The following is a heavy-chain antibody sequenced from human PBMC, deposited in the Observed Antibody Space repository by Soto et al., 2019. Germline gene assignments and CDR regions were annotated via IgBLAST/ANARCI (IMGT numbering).Heavy chain of an antibody. D-gene: IGHD2-21*02. CDR1: GYTLTELS. CDR2: FDPEDGET. J-gene: IGHJ4*02. Sequence: GASVKVSCKVSGYTLTELSMHWVRQAPGKGLEWMGGFDPEDGETIYAQKFQGRVTMTEDTSTDTAYMELSSLRSEDTAVYYCATGFYCGGDSYSGPGYWGQGTLVTVSS. CDR3: ATGFYCGGDSYSGPGY. V-gene: IGHV1-24*01.